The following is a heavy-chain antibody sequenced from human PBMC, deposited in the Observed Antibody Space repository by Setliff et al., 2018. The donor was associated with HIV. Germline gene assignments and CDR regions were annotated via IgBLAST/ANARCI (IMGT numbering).Heavy chain of an antibody. CDR3: ARQGAGYYYDSSDYYTGNGFDM. CDR1: GYSISTAYY. V-gene: IGHV4-38-2*01. J-gene: IGHJ3*02. D-gene: IGHD3-22*01. Sequence: SGTLSLTCAVSGYSISTAYYWAWIRQSPGKGLEWIGGFHHSGSAHYNPSLKSRVTISGQTSKNQFSLTLTSVTAADMAIYYCARQGAGYYYDSSDYYTGNGFDMWGQGTMVTVSS. CDR2: FHHSGSA.